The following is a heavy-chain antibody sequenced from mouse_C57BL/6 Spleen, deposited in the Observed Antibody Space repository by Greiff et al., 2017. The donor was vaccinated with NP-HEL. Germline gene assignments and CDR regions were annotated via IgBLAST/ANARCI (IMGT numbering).Heavy chain of an antibody. V-gene: IGHV5-17*01. Sequence: EVQVVESGGGLVKPGGSLKLSCAASGFTFSDYGMHWVRQAPEKGLEWVAYISSGSSTIYYADTVKGRFTISRDNAKNTLFLQMTSLRSEDTAMYYCARSFDYYGSSSLAYWGQGTLVTVSA. CDR2: ISSGSSTI. CDR1: GFTFSDYG. D-gene: IGHD1-1*01. CDR3: ARSFDYYGSSSLAY. J-gene: IGHJ3*01.